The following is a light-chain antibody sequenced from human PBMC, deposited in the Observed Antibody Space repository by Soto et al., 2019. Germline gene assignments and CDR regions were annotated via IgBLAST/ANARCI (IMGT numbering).Light chain of an antibody. J-gene: IGLJ3*02. CDR3: AVWDDSLDGRL. CDR2: NND. CDR1: SSNIGSNS. Sequence: QPVLTQPSSASGTPGQRVTISCSGSSSNIGSNSVSWFQQLPGTAPKLLISNNDQRPSGVPDRFSGSKSVTSASLAISGLQSEDEADYYCAVWDDSLDGRLFGGGTQLTVL. V-gene: IGLV1-44*01.